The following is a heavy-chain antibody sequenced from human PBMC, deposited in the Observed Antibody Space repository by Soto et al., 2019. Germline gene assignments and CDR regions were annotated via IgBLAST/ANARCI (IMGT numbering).Heavy chain of an antibody. CDR2: FDPEDGET. D-gene: IGHD3-10*01. CDR1: GYTLTELS. V-gene: IGHV1-24*01. J-gene: IGHJ4*02. CDR3: ATYIYYGSGSSPHFDY. Sequence: ASVKVSCKVSGYTLTELSMHWVRQAPGKGLEWMGGFDPEDGETIYAQKFQGRVTMTEDTSTDTAYMELSSLRSEDTAVHYCATYIYYGSGSSPHFDYWGQGTLVTVSS.